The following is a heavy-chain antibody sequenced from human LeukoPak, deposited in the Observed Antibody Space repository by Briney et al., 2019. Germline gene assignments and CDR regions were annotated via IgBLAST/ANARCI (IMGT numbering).Heavy chain of an antibody. CDR1: GGSFSGYY. CDR3: ARADLRWLQLDY. D-gene: IGHD5-24*01. V-gene: IGHV4-34*01. CDR2: INHSGST. Sequence: ASETLSLTCAVYGGSFSGYYWSWIRQPPGKGLEWIGEINHSGSTNYNPSLKSRVTISVDTSKNQFSLKLSSVTAADTAVYYCARADLRWLQLDYWGQGTLVTVSS. J-gene: IGHJ4*02.